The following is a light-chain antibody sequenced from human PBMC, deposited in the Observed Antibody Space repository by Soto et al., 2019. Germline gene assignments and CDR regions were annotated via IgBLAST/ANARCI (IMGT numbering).Light chain of an antibody. CDR3: QQYNSYSGT. V-gene: IGKV1-5*01. CDR2: DAS. Sequence: GDRVTITCRASQSISSWLAWYQQKPGKAPKLLIYDASSLESGVPSRFSGSGSGTEFTLTISSLQPDDFATYYCQQYNSYSGTFGQGTKV. CDR1: QSISSW. J-gene: IGKJ1*01.